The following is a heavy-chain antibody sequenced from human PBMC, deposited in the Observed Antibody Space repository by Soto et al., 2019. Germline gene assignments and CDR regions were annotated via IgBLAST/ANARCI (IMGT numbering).Heavy chain of an antibody. J-gene: IGHJ6*02. CDR2: IFSNDAK. CDR3: ARVNTVSIENNLYAVDV. D-gene: IGHD4-17*01. Sequence: QVTLKESGPVLVKPTETLTLTCTVSGFSLSSVRMGVSWIRQPPGKALEWLAHIFSNDAKSYNTSLKSRASISKDTAKSRVVLSLTNMDPVDTATYCCARVNTVSIENNLYAVDVWGQGTTVTVSS. V-gene: IGHV2-26*01. CDR1: GFSLSSVRMG.